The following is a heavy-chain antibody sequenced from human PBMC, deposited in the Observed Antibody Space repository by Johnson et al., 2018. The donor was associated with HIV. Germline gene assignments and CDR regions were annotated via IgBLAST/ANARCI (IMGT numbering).Heavy chain of an antibody. CDR2: ISYDGSNK. Sequence: EKLVESGGGVVQPGRSLRLSCAASGFTFSSYAMHWVRQAPGKGLEWVAIISYDGSNKYYADSVKGRFPISRDNSKNTLYLQMNSLRAEDPAVYYCARRMVQGVIITSGAFDIWGQGTMVTVSS. V-gene: IGHV3-30*03. J-gene: IGHJ3*02. CDR3: ARRMVQGVIITSGAFDI. D-gene: IGHD3-10*01. CDR1: GFTFSSYA.